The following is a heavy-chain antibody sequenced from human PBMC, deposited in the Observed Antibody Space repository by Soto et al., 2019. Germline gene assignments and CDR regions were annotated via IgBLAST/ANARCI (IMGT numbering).Heavy chain of an antibody. CDR2: IHHSGST. CDR1: GDAISSNNW. V-gene: IGHV4-4*02. D-gene: IGHD3-22*01. Sequence: QVHLQESGPGLVKPSGTLSLTCAVSGDAISSNNWWTWVRQPPGKGPEWIGEIHHSGSTNYNPSLKSRVTISIDKSKNQFSQNLSSVTAADTAMYYCATFRSGYYQPDAFDIWGQGTMVTVSS. J-gene: IGHJ3*02. CDR3: ATFRSGYYQPDAFDI.